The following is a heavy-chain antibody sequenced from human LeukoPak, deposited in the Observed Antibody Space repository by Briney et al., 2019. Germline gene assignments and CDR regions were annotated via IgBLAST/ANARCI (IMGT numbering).Heavy chain of an antibody. D-gene: IGHD3-10*01. CDR2: ISAYNGNT. CDR1: GYTFTSLG. J-gene: IGHJ4*02. Sequence: ASVKVSCKGSGYTFTSLGISLVPQAPGQGLEWMGWISAYNGNTNYAQKLQGRVTMTTDTSTSTAYMELRSLRSDDTAVYYCARDRLLWFGELPVWGQGTLVTVSS. V-gene: IGHV1-18*01. CDR3: ARDRLLWFGELPV.